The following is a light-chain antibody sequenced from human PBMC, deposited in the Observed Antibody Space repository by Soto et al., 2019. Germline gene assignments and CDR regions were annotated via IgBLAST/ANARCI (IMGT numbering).Light chain of an antibody. CDR2: EVS. J-gene: IGLJ3*02. V-gene: IGLV2-8*01. CDR1: SSDVGGYNY. CDR3: SSYAGSDIWV. Sequence: QSALTQPPSASGSPGQSVTISCTGTSSDVGGYNYVSWYQQYQGKAPKLMIYEVSKRPSGVPDRFSGSKSGKTASLTVSGLQAEDEADYYCSSYAGSDIWVFGGGTKLTVL.